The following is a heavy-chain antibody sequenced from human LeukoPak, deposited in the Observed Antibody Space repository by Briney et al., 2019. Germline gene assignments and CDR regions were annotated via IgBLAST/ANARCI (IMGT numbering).Heavy chain of an antibody. V-gene: IGHV3-23*01. Sequence: LGGSLRLSCAASGFTFSSDAMSWVRQAPGKGLEWVSAISGSGGSTYYADSVKGRFTISRDNSKNTLYLQMNSLRAEDTAVYYCAKDISPHGSGSHWGSADYWGQGTLVTVSS. CDR1: GFTFSSDA. CDR2: ISGSGGST. CDR3: AKDISPHGSGSHWGSADY. D-gene: IGHD3-10*01. J-gene: IGHJ4*02.